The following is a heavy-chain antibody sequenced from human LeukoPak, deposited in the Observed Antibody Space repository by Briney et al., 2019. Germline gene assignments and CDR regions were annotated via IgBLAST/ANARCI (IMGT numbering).Heavy chain of an antibody. CDR3: AKDPRGGFSGSWYFDY. V-gene: IGHV3-23*01. J-gene: IGHJ4*02. CDR2: ISGGGDPT. D-gene: IGHD1-26*01. Sequence: GGSLRLSCKASGFTFNNYVLSWVRQAPGKGLEWVSAISGGGDPTYYADSVKGRFTISRDTSKNTLYLQMNSLRAEDTAVYYCAKDPRGGFSGSWYFDYWGRGTLVTVSS. CDR1: GFTFNNYV.